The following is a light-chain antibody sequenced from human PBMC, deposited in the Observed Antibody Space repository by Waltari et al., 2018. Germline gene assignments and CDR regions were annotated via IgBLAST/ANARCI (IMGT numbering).Light chain of an antibody. CDR2: WAS. J-gene: IGKJ4*01. Sequence: DIVMTQSPDSLAVSLGEKATINCKSNQSLLYNSNNKNYLAWYQQKPGQPLKLFFYWASSRESGVPDRFSGSGSGTDFTLTIGSLQAEDFASYHCQQSYNTPLTFGGGTRVYIK. CDR1: QSLLYNSNNKNY. V-gene: IGKV4-1*01. CDR3: QQSYNTPLT.